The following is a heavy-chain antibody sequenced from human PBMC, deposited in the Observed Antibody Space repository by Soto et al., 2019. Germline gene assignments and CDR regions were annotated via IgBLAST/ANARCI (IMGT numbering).Heavy chain of an antibody. J-gene: IGHJ3*02. CDR1: GFTVSSNY. V-gene: IGHV3-66*01. CDR2: IYSGGST. D-gene: IGHD4-17*01. Sequence: GGSLRLSCAASGFTVSSNYMSWVRQAPGKGLEWVSVIYSGGSTYYADSVKGRFTISRDNSKNTLYLQMNSLRAEDTAVYYCARDLTFEDYGAPNAFDIWGQETMVTVSS. CDR3: ARDLTFEDYGAPNAFDI.